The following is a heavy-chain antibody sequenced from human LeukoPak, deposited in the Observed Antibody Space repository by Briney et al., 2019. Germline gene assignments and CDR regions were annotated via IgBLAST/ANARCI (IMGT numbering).Heavy chain of an antibody. J-gene: IGHJ6*03. CDR3: ARESMAYYYYYMDV. D-gene: IGHD2/OR15-2a*01. V-gene: IGHV3-30*02. Sequence: PGGSLRLSCAASGFTFSNYGMHWVRQAPGKGLEWVAFIRYDGSNKRYADSVKGRFTISRDNSKNTLYLQMNSLRAEDTAVYYCARESMAYYYYYMDVWGKGTTVTISS. CDR1: GFTFSNYG. CDR2: IRYDGSNK.